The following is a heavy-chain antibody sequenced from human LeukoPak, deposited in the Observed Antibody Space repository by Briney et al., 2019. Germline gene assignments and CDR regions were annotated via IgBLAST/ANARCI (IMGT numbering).Heavy chain of an antibody. CDR2: ISYDGGNK. Sequence: GRSLRLSCTASGFTFSNYGMHWVRQAPGKGLEWVALISYDGGNKFYADSVRDRSTISRDNSKNTLFLQMNSLRTEDTAMYYCAKVFEVRGVIRPKDYWGQGTLVIVSS. J-gene: IGHJ4*02. CDR3: AKVFEVRGVIRPKDY. CDR1: GFTFSNYG. D-gene: IGHD3-10*01. V-gene: IGHV3-30*18.